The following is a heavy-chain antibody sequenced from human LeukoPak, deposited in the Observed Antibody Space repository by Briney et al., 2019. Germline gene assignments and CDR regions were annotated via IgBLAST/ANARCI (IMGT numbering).Heavy chain of an antibody. CDR3: AKSFEIWYSFDY. CDR2: ISGSGGST. D-gene: IGHD3-16*01. Sequence: GGSLRLSCAASGFTFSSYAMRWVRQAPGKGLEWVSAISGSGGSTYYADSVKGRFTISRDNSKNTLYLQMNSLRAEDTAVYYCAKSFEIWYSFDYWGQGTLVTVSS. V-gene: IGHV3-23*01. J-gene: IGHJ4*02. CDR1: GFTFSSYA.